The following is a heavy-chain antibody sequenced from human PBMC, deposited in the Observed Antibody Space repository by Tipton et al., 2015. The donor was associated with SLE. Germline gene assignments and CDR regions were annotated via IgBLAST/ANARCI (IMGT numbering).Heavy chain of an antibody. CDR3: ARDSSGMGYYWLDP. V-gene: IGHV4-39*07. D-gene: IGHD3-22*01. CDR2: VYYSGTT. CDR1: GDSITSDIYY. J-gene: IGHJ5*02. Sequence: TLSLTCFVSGDSITSDIYYWGWIRQPPGKGLEWIGSVYYSGTTNYNPSLKSRVTISINTSKNQFSLNLSSVTAADTAVYYCARDSSGMGYYWLDPWGQGTLVTVSS.